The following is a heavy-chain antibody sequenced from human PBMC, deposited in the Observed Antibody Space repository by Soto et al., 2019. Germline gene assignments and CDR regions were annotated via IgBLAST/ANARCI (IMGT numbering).Heavy chain of an antibody. V-gene: IGHV4-59*01. J-gene: IGHJ4*02. Sequence: QVQLQESGPGLVKPSETLSLMCTVSGGSISSYYWSWIRQPPGKGLEWIGYIYYSGSTNYNPSLKSRVTIXVXTSXTQFSLKLSSVTAADTAVYYCARERRDGYKHYFDYWGQGTLVTVSS. CDR3: ARERRDGYKHYFDY. CDR2: IYYSGST. CDR1: GGSISSYY. D-gene: IGHD5-12*01.